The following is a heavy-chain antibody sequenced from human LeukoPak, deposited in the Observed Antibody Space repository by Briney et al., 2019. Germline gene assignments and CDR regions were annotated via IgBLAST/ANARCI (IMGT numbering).Heavy chain of an antibody. CDR2: INPYSGDT. CDR3: ARASYESSLRIDDF. Sequence: ASVMVSCKASGYTFTDYYMHWVRQAPGPGLEWMGWINPYSGDTNSAQKFQGRVTMTRDTSISTAYMELSRLRSDDTAVYYCARASYESSLRIDDFWGQGSLVTVSS. CDR1: GYTFTDYY. V-gene: IGHV1-2*02. J-gene: IGHJ4*02. D-gene: IGHD3-22*01.